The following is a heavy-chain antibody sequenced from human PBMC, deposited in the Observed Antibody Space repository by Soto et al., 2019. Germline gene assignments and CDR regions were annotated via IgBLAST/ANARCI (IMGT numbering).Heavy chain of an antibody. CDR3: ARVLADGSGSYGTFDY. CDR2: IYHSGST. V-gene: IGHV4-30-2*01. CDR1: GGSISSGGYS. J-gene: IGHJ4*02. Sequence: SETLSLTCAVSGGSISSGGYSWSCIRQPPGKGLEWIGYIYHSGSTYYNPSLKSRVTISVDRSKNQFSLKLSSVTAADTAVYYCARVLADGSGSYGTFDYWGQGTLVTVSS. D-gene: IGHD3-10*01.